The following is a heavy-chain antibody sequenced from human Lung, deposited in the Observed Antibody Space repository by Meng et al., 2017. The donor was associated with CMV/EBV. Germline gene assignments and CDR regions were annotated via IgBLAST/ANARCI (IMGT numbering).Heavy chain of an antibody. V-gene: IGHV3-33*01. J-gene: IGHJ4*02. Sequence: LSCAASGFTFSNYGMNWVRQAPGKGLEWVAVIWYDGSKRYYADSVNGRFTISRDNFNNTLYLQMNSLRAEDTAVYYCARSPPTTPFDFWGQGTLVTVSS. CDR3: ARSPPTTPFDF. D-gene: IGHD4-17*01. CDR1: GFTFSNYG. CDR2: IWYDGSKR.